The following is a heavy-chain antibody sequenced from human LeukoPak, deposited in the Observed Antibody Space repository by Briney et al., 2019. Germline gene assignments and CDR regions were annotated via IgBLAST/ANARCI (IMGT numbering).Heavy chain of an antibody. D-gene: IGHD6-13*01. CDR1: GFTFNYFG. CDR2: IWYDGSKT. Sequence: GRSLRLSCAASGFTFNYFGMNWVRQAPGKGLEWVAIIWYDGSKTYYADSVKGRVTISIDNSKSTLYLQMDSLRAEDTAVYYCARDVGGIAAASMFGGSDRWGQGTLVIVSS. V-gene: IGHV3-33*01. CDR3: ARDVGGIAAASMFGGSDR. J-gene: IGHJ5*02.